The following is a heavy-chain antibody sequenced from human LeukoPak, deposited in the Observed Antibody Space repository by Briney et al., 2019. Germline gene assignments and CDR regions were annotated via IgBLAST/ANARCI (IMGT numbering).Heavy chain of an antibody. CDR2: IYYSGST. Sequence: SETLSLTCPVSGGSVRSGSYYWSWVRQPPGKGLEWIGYIYYSGSTYYNPSLKSRVTISVDTSKNQFSLKLRSVTAADTAVYYCARSSRLATIAIFDYWGQGTLVTVSS. V-gene: IGHV4-30-4*08. D-gene: IGHD5-12*01. CDR1: GGSVRSGSYY. CDR3: ARSSRLATIAIFDY. J-gene: IGHJ4*02.